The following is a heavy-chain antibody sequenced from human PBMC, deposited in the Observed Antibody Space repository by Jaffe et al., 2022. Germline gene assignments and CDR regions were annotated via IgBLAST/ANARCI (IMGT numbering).Heavy chain of an antibody. CDR1: GFTFSNAW. CDR2: IKSKTDGGTT. V-gene: IGHV3-15*01. J-gene: IGHJ3*02. Sequence: EVQLVESGGGLVKPGGSLRLSCAASGFTFSNAWMSWVRQAPGKGLEWVGRIKSKTDGGTTDYAAPVKGRFTISRDDSKNTLYLQMNSLKTEDTAVYYCTTDLEVWFRGTRDAFDIWGQGTMVTVSS. CDR3: TTDLEVWFRGTRDAFDI. D-gene: IGHD3-10*01.